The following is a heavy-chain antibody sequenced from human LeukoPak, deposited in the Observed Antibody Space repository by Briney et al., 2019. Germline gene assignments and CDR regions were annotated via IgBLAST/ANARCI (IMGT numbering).Heavy chain of an antibody. Sequence: ASVKVSCKASGYTFTCYYMHWVRQAPGQGLEWMGWINPDSGGTKYEQKFQGRVTMTRDTSISTAYMELSRLRSDDTALYYCARVDDRGHYYDSSGPRKLFDYWGQGTLVTVSS. D-gene: IGHD3-22*01. V-gene: IGHV1-2*02. CDR2: INPDSGGT. J-gene: IGHJ4*02. CDR3: ARVDDRGHYYDSSGPRKLFDY. CDR1: GYTFTCYY.